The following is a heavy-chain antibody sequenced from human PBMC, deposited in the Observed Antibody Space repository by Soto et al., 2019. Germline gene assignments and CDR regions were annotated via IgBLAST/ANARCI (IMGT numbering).Heavy chain of an antibody. CDR3: ARESGGATATLDYYYSYMDV. CDR1: GDSFNDYY. V-gene: IGHV1-2*04. J-gene: IGHJ6*03. D-gene: IGHD5-12*01. Sequence: QVQLVQSGAEVRKPGASVTVSCRSSGDSFNDYYIHWVRQAPGQGLEWMGWINPNSGVTKYAQKFQGWVSITRDTSSRTVYMQLRRLRSEDTAVYYCARESGGATATLDYYYSYMDVWGTGNTVTVSS. CDR2: INPNSGVT.